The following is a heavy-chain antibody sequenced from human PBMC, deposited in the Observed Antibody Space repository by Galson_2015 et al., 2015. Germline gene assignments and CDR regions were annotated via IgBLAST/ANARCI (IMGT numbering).Heavy chain of an antibody. V-gene: IGHV3-11*01. CDR3: ARTRGRNYFDY. CDR1: GFTSSDYY. J-gene: IGHJ4*02. D-gene: IGHD5-12*01. CDR2: ITGSGSTI. Sequence: SLRLSCAASGFTSSDYYMSWIRQAPGKGLEWVSYITGSGSTIYYADSLKGRFTISRDNAKNSLYLQMNSLRAEDTAVYYCARTRGRNYFDYWGQGTLVTVSS.